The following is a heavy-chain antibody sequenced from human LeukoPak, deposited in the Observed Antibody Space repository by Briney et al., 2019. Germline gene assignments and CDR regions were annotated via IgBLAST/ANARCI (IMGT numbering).Heavy chain of an antibody. J-gene: IGHJ4*02. Sequence: PGGSLRLSCAASGFIFSDYYMSWIRQAPGKGLEWVSYISSSSSYIYYADSVKGRFTISRDNAKNSLYLQMNSLRAEDTAVYYCAKVLEQLVPDYWGQGTLVTVSS. CDR2: ISSSSSYI. CDR3: AKVLEQLVPDY. D-gene: IGHD6-6*01. V-gene: IGHV3-11*06. CDR1: GFIFSDYY.